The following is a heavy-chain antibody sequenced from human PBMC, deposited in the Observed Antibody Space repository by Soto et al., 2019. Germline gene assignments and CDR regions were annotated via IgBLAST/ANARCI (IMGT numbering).Heavy chain of an antibody. V-gene: IGHV3-15*07. J-gene: IGHJ6*02. CDR1: GFTFSNAW. Sequence: RGTLRLSCAASGFTFSNAWMNWVRQAPGKGLEWVGRIKSKTDGGTTDYAAPVKGRFTISRDDSKNTLYLQMNSLKTEDTAVYYCTTDDRPQHIVVVTAIKDNYYYYGMDVWGQGTTVTVSS. CDR3: TTDDRPQHIVVVTAIKDNYYYYGMDV. CDR2: IKSKTDGGTT. D-gene: IGHD2-21*02.